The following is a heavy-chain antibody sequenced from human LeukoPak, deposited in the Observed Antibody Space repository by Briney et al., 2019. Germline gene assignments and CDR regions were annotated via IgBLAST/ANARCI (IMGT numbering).Heavy chain of an antibody. Sequence: GGSLRLSCAASGFTFSSYSMNWVRQAPGKGLEWVSSISSSSSYTYYADSVKGRFTISRDNAKNSLYLQMNSLRAEDTAVYYCARGVESEYSSSDFDYWGQGTLVTVSS. CDR1: GFTFSSYS. CDR2: ISSSSSYT. J-gene: IGHJ4*02. D-gene: IGHD6-6*01. CDR3: ARGVESEYSSSDFDY. V-gene: IGHV3-21*01.